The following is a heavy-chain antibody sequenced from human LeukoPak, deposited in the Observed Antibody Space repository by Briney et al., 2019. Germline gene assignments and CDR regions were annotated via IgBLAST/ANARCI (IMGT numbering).Heavy chain of an antibody. J-gene: IGHJ4*02. CDR3: ARDYPSGYSSS. D-gene: IGHD6-13*01. CDR2: IIPIFGTA. V-gene: IGHV1-69*13. CDR1: GGTFSNYA. Sequence: SVKVSCKASGGTFSNYAFSWVRQAPGQGLEWMGGIIPIFGTANYAQKFQGRVTITADESTSTAYMELSSLRSEDTAVYYCARDYPSGYSSSWGQGTLVTVSS.